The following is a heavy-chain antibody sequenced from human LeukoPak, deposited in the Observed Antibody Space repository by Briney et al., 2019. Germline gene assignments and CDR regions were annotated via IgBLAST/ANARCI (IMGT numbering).Heavy chain of an antibody. J-gene: IGHJ6*02. CDR3: ANALTADPRLLDPLLDV. Sequence: GGSLRLSCAASGFSFRTSGMHWVRQAPGKRPEWLAVISYDANEKYYADSVKGRFIISRDNSTDTLDLQMNSLSVDDTAVYYCANALTADPRLLDPLLDVWGQGTTVTVSS. V-gene: IGHV3-30*18. CDR2: ISYDANEK. D-gene: IGHD7-27*01. CDR1: GFSFRTSG.